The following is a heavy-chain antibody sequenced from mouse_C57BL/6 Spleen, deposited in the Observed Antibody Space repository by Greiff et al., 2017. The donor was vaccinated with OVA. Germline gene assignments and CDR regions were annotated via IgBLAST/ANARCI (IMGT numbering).Heavy chain of an antibody. J-gene: IGHJ4*01. V-gene: IGHV5-2*01. CDR1: EYAFPSHD. CDR2: INSDGGST. Sequence: EVNVVESGGGLVQPGESLKLSCESNEYAFPSHDMSWVRKTPEKRLELVAAINSDGGSTYYPDTMERRFIISRDNTKKTLYLQMSSLRSENTALYYCARHGGYGSSFPYAMDYWGQGTSVTVSS. CDR3: ARHGGYGSSFPYAMDY. D-gene: IGHD1-1*01.